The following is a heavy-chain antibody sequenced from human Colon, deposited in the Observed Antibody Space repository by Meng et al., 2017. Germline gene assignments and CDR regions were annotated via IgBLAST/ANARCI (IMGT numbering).Heavy chain of an antibody. D-gene: IGHD6-19*01. J-gene: IGHJ4*02. CDR1: GASIITTDW. CDR3: TRSRAVVAGIEY. V-gene: IGHV4-4*01. Sequence: GSLRLSCTVSGASIITTDWWSWVRQPPGKGLEWIGEVYHTGGTNYNPSLKSRVTISVDQSKHQFSLNLSSVTAADTAVYFCTRSRAVVAGIEYWGQGTLVTVSS. CDR2: VYHTGGT.